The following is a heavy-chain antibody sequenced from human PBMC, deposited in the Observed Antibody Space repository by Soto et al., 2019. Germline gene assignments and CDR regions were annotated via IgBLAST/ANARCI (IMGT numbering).Heavy chain of an antibody. V-gene: IGHV3-15*07. Sequence: GFTFDKAWMNWVRRAPGKGLEWVGRIKTKTDGGTTDYAAPVKGRFVISRDDSKNTLYLQMNSLKTEDAAVYYCTTXXXXXXYXGXXVXXXGTTVTVSX. CDR2: IKTKTDGGTT. CDR1: GFTFDKAW. J-gene: IGHJ6*01. CDR3: TTXXXXXXYXGXXV.